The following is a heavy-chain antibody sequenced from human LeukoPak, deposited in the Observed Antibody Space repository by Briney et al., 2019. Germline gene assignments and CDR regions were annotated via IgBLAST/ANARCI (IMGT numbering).Heavy chain of an antibody. CDR2: IYYSGST. V-gene: IGHV4-39*07. Sequence: SETLSLTCTVSGGSISSSSYYWGWIRQPPGKGLEWIGSIYYSGSTYYNPSLRSRVTMSADTSKNQFSLKLSSVTAADTAVYYCAIRKLGNDYWGQGTLVTVSS. D-gene: IGHD7-27*01. J-gene: IGHJ4*02. CDR1: GGSISSSSYY. CDR3: AIRKLGNDY.